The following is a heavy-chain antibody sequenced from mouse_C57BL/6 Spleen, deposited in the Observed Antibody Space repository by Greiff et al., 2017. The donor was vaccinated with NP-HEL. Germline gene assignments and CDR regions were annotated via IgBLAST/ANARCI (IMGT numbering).Heavy chain of an antibody. J-gene: IGHJ4*01. CDR3: AKNDYYYGSFYAMDY. CDR1: GFSLTSYG. Sequence: VKLVESGPGLVQPSQSLSITCTVSGFSLTSYGVHWVRQSPGKGLEWLGVIWRGGSTDYNAAFMSRLSITKDNSKSQVFFKMNSLQADDTAIYYCAKNDYYYGSFYAMDYWGQGTSVTVSS. D-gene: IGHD1-1*01. CDR2: IWRGGST. V-gene: IGHV2-5*01.